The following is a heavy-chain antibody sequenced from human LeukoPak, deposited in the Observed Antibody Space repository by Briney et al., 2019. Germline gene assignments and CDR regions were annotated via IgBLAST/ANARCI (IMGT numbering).Heavy chain of an antibody. CDR1: GFIFSDYY. V-gene: IGHV3-11*01. Sequence: GGSLRLSCAASGFIFSDYYMSWTRQAPGKGLEWVSFISDGGRPLHYADSVKGRFTISRDNAKNSLYLQMNSLRDEDTAVYFCARRYCTPSSCYSDYWGQGALVTVSS. J-gene: IGHJ4*02. CDR3: ARRYCTPSSCYSDY. CDR2: ISDGGRPL. D-gene: IGHD2-8*01.